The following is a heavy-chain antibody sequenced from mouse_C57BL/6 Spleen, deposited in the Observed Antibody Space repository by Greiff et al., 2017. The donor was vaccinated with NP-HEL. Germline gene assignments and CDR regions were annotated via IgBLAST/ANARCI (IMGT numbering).Heavy chain of an antibody. V-gene: IGHV1-82*01. CDR2: IYPGDGDT. J-gene: IGHJ4*01. CDR3: ARGSSGPYAMDY. CDR1: GYAFSSSW. D-gene: IGHD3-2*02. Sequence: LQESGPELVKPGASVKISCKASGYAFSSSWMNWVKQRPGKGLEWIGRIYPGDGDTNYNGKFKGKATLTADKSSSTAYIQLSSLTSEDSAVYFCARGSSGPYAMDYWGQGTSVTVSS.